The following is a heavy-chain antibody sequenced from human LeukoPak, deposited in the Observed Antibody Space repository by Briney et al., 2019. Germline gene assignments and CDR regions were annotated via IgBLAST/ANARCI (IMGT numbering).Heavy chain of an antibody. CDR1: GGSISSSSYY. J-gene: IGHJ4*02. CDR2: IYYSGST. D-gene: IGHD4-17*01. V-gene: IGHV4-39*01. Sequence: SETLSLTCTVSGGSISSSSYYWGWIRQPPGKGLEWIGSIYYSGSTYYNPSLKSRVTISVDTSKNQFSLKLSSVTAADTAVYYCARRDYCDYREDYYFDYWGQGTLVTVSS. CDR3: ARRDYCDYREDYYFDY.